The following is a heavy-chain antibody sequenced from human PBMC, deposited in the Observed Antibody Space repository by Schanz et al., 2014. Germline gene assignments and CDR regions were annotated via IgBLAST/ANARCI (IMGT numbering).Heavy chain of an antibody. D-gene: IGHD3-10*01. Sequence: EVQLVESGGGVVQPGGSLRLSCATSGFTFITYTMNWVRQTPGKGLEWVSFISSSSSYISYADSVKGRFTISRDTPKNTLYVQMNSLRADDTAVYYCAKDQGSYGSGSYSYFDYWGQGTLATVSS. V-gene: IGHV3-48*01. CDR3: AKDQGSYGSGSYSYFDY. J-gene: IGHJ4*02. CDR1: GFTFITYT. CDR2: ISSSSSYI.